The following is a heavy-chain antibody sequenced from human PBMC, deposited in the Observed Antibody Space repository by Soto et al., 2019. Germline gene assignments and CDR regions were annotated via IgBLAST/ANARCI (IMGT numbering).Heavy chain of an antibody. J-gene: IGHJ3*02. D-gene: IGHD2-15*01. CDR3: ATLICSGGSCYRAHAFDI. CDR2: IYYSGST. Sequence: PSETLSLTCTVSGGSISSYYWSWIRQPPGKGLEWIGYIYYSGSTNYNPSLKSRVTISVDTSKNQFSLKLSSVTAADTAVHYCATLICSGGSCYRAHAFDIWGQGTMVTVSS. V-gene: IGHV4-59*01. CDR1: GGSISSYY.